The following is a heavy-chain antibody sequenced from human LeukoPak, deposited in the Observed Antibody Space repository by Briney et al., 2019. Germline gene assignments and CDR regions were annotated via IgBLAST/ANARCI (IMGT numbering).Heavy chain of an antibody. Sequence: PGGSLRLSCAASGFTFSDYYMSWIRQAPGKGLEWVSYISSRGSTISYADSVKGRFTVSRDNAKNSLYLQMNSLRAEDTAVYYCARERALTVTKDAFDIWGQGTKVTVSS. CDR3: ARERALTVTKDAFDI. J-gene: IGHJ3*02. CDR1: GFTFSDYY. D-gene: IGHD4-17*01. V-gene: IGHV3-11*04. CDR2: ISSRGSTI.